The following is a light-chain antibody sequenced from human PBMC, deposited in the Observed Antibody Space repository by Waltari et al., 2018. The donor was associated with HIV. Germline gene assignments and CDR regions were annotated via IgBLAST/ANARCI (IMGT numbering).Light chain of an antibody. V-gene: IGKV3-15*01. Sequence: EIVMTQSPATLSVSPGERATLSCRASQSVSSDLAWYQQKPGQAPRLLIYAASTRATGIPARFSGSGSGTEFTLTISSLQSEDFALFYYQQYNNWWTFGQGTKVEIK. CDR2: AAS. CDR3: QQYNNWWT. CDR1: QSVSSD. J-gene: IGKJ1*01.